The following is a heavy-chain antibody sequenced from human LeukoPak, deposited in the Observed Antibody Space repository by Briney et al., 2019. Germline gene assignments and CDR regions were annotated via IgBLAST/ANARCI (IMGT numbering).Heavy chain of an antibody. Sequence: PSETLSLTCTVSSGSISSGDYYWSWIRQPPGKGLEWIGYIYYSGSTYYNPSLKSRVTISVDTSKNQFSLKLSSVTAADTAVYYCARGPLRGVILPRWFDPWGQGTLVTVSS. D-gene: IGHD3-10*01. CDR2: IYYSGST. V-gene: IGHV4-30-4*01. CDR3: ARGPLRGVILPRWFDP. J-gene: IGHJ5*02. CDR1: SGSISSGDYY.